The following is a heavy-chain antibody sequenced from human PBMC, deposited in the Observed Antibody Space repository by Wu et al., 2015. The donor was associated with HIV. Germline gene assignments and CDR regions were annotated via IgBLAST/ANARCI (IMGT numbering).Heavy chain of an antibody. CDR1: GHALSTFF. J-gene: IGHJ4*02. Sequence: QAQLVQSGAEVKKPGDSMNISCKASGHALSTFFIHWVRQTPGQGLEWMGLINPSSGTTFYAENFQGRVTLTRDTSTSTVYMQLGSLRSEDAAVYYCARDPAYCSGGSCYYFDYWGQGTLVTVSS. D-gene: IGHD2-15*01. CDR2: INPSSGTT. CDR3: ARDPAYCSGGSCYYFDY. V-gene: IGHV1-46*01.